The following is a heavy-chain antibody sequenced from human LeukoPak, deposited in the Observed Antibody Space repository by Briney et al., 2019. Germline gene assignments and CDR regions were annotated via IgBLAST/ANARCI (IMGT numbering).Heavy chain of an antibody. CDR2: ITYDGNNK. J-gene: IGHJ4*02. CDR1: GFTLSDHA. Sequence: PGGSLRLSCATSGFTLSDHAMHWVRQAPGKGLEWVAVITYDGNNKYYADSVKGRFTISRDNSKNTLYLQMNSLRGDDTAIYYCARDQFRTESSLDYWGQGTLVIVSS. D-gene: IGHD3/OR15-3a*01. CDR3: ARDQFRTESSLDY. V-gene: IGHV3-30-3*01.